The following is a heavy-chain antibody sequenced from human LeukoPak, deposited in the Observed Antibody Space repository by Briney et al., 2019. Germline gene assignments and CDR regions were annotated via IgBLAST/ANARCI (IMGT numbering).Heavy chain of an antibody. V-gene: IGHV4-4*02. CDR3: ARGRSMVRGVIKIYYYYYMDV. D-gene: IGHD3-10*01. CDR1: GGSISSSNW. Sequence: SGTLSLTCAVSGGSISSSNWWSWVRQPPGKGLEWIGEIYHSGSTNYNPSLKSRVTISVDKSKNQFSLKLSSVTAADTAVYYCARGRSMVRGVIKIYYYYYMDVWGKGTTVTVSS. J-gene: IGHJ6*03. CDR2: IYHSGST.